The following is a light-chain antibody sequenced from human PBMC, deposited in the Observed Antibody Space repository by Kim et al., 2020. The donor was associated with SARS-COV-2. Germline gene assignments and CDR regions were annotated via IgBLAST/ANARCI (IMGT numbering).Light chain of an antibody. V-gene: IGKV3-11*01. CDR3: QQRSNWLT. J-gene: IGKJ4*01. CDR2: DAS. Sequence: TLTQRERATHPCRASQSVSSYLAGYQQKPGQAPRLLIYDASNRATGIPARFSGSGSETDFTLTISSLGPEDFAVYYCQQRSNWLTFGGGTKVDIK. CDR1: QSVSSY.